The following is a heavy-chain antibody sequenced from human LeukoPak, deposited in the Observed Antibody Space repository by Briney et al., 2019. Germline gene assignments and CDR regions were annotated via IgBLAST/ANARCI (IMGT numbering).Heavy chain of an antibody. Sequence: GGSLRLSCVASGFTFTNYWMHWVRQSPGEGLVWVSRMNSDASSTSYADSVKGRFTISRGNAKNTLYLQMNSLRAEDTAVSYCARGPDYGGPLRGQGTLVTVSP. CDR1: GFTFTNYW. V-gene: IGHV3-74*01. CDR2: MNSDASST. D-gene: IGHD4-23*01. J-gene: IGHJ4*02. CDR3: ARGPDYGGPL.